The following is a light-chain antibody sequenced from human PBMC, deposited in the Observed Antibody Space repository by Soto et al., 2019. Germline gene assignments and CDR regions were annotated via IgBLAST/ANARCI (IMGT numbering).Light chain of an antibody. CDR2: EAS. J-gene: IGKJ4*01. CDR1: QSVSGY. V-gene: IGKV3-11*01. Sequence: EIVLTQSPATLSLSPGERATLSCRASQSVSGYLAWYQQKPGQAPRLLMYEASNRSTGIPARFSGSGSGTDFTLTISSLEPEDFAVYYCQQRSNWPSTFGGGTKVEIK. CDR3: QQRSNWPST.